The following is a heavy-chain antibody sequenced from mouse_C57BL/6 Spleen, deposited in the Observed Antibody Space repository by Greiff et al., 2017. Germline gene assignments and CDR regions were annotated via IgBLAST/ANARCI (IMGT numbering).Heavy chain of an antibody. CDR1: GFTFSNYW. D-gene: IGHD2-1*01. V-gene: IGHV6-3*01. J-gene: IGHJ2*01. Sequence: DVKLQESGGGLVQPGGSMKLSCVASGFTFSNYWMNWVRQSPAKGLEWVAQIRLKSDNYATHYAESVKGRFTISRDDSKSSVYLQMNNLRAEDTGIYYCTDLLDYWGQGTTLTVSS. CDR3: TDLLDY. CDR2: IRLKSDNYAT.